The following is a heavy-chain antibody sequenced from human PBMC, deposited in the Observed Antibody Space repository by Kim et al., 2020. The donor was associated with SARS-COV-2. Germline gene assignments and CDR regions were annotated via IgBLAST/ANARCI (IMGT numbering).Heavy chain of an antibody. CDR1: GGSFSGYY. Sequence: SETLSLTCAVYGGSFSGYYWSWIRQPPGKGLEWIGEINHSGSTNYNPSLKSRVTISVDTSKNQFSLKLSSVTAADTAVYYCARVGTIAAAGKPLDYWGQGTLVTVSS. V-gene: IGHV4-34*01. CDR2: INHSGST. D-gene: IGHD6-13*01. CDR3: ARVGTIAAAGKPLDY. J-gene: IGHJ4*02.